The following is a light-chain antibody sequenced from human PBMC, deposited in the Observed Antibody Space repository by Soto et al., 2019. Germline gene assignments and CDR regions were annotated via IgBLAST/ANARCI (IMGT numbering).Light chain of an antibody. Sequence: DIQMTQSPSSLSASVGYRVTITCRASQNTNNYLNWYQQKPGKAPKLLIYAASSLQSGVPSRFSGSGSGTDFTLTISSLQHEDFATYYCQQSYNTPTWTFGQGTKVEIK. CDR2: AAS. CDR1: QNTNNY. CDR3: QQSYNTPTWT. V-gene: IGKV1-39*01. J-gene: IGKJ1*01.